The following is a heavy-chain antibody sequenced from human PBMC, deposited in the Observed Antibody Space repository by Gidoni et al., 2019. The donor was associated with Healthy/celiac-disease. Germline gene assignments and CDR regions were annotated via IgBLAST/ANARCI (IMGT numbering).Heavy chain of an antibody. CDR3: AREGYSNYYYYGMDV. D-gene: IGHD4-4*01. Sequence: QVQLQESGPGLVKPSATLSLTCTVSGGSISSYYWSWIRQPPGKGLEWIGYIYYSGSTNYNPSLKSRVTISVDTSKNQFSLKLSSVTAADTAVYYCAREGYSNYYYYGMDVWGQGTTVTVSS. J-gene: IGHJ6*02. CDR2: IYYSGST. CDR1: GGSISSYY. V-gene: IGHV4-59*01.